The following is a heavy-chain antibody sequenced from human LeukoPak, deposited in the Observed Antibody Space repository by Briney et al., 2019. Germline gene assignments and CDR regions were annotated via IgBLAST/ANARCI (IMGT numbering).Heavy chain of an antibody. D-gene: IGHD5-18*01. Sequence: GGSLRLSCAASGFTFSSSAMSWVRQAPGKGLEWVSSISGSGTSTYYADSVKGRFTISRDNSKNTLYLQMNSLIPEDTAVYYCARVGRGSSFKVHYFDYWGQGTLVTVSS. V-gene: IGHV3-23*01. CDR1: GFTFSSSA. CDR2: ISGSGTST. CDR3: ARVGRGSSFKVHYFDY. J-gene: IGHJ4*02.